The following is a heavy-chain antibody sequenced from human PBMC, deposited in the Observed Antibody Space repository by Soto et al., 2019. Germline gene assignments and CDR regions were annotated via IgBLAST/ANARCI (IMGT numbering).Heavy chain of an antibody. CDR1: GFTFSSYG. CDR3: AKDYTGTRFDY. J-gene: IGHJ4*02. CDR2: ISYDGSNK. V-gene: IGHV3-30*18. Sequence: PGGSLRLSCAASGFTFSSYGMHWVRQAPGKGLEWVAVISYDGSNKYYADSVKGRFTISRDNSKNTLYLQMNSLRAEDTAVDYCAKDYTGTRFDYWGQGTLVTVSS. D-gene: IGHD1-1*01.